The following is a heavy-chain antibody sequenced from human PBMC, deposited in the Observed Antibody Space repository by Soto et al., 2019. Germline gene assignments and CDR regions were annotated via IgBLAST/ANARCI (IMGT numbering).Heavy chain of an antibody. V-gene: IGHV3-11*01. D-gene: IGHD2-15*01. CDR2: INISGRMT. CDR1: GFIFRDYF. CDR3: ARLGVASHHFDH. J-gene: IGHJ4*02. Sequence: GGSLRLSCAGAGFIFRDYFMTWIRQSPGKGLEWVADINISGRMTHYADSVKGRFTMSRDNDKKSLYLQMDSLRVGDTAVYYCARLGVASHHFDHWGQGTLVTVS.